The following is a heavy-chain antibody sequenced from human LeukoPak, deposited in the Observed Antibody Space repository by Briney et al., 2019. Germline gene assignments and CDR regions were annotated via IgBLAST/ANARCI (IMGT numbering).Heavy chain of an antibody. J-gene: IGHJ4*02. CDR1: GFTFSSYA. Sequence: PGGSLRLSCAASGFTFSSYAMYWVRQAPGKGLEWVAVISYDGNNKYYADSVKGRFTISRDNSKNTLYLQMNSLRAEDTAVYYCAKDVDTAMVTGYFDYWGQGTLVTVSS. CDR3: AKDVDTAMVTGYFDY. D-gene: IGHD5-18*01. V-gene: IGHV3-30-3*01. CDR2: ISYDGNNK.